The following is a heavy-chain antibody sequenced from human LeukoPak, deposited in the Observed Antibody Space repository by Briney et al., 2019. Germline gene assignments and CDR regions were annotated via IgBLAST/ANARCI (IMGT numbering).Heavy chain of an antibody. CDR2: IYPGDSDT. CDR1: GYSFSSCW. CDR3: ARRGFCSGGSCFSAPFDY. D-gene: IGHD2-15*01. J-gene: IGHJ4*02. Sequence: PGESLKISCKGSGYSFSSCWIGWVRQMPGKGLEWMGIIYPGDSDTRYSPSFQGQVTISADKSISTAYLQWSSLKASDTAIYYCARRGFCSGGSCFSAPFDYWGQGTLVTVSS. V-gene: IGHV5-51*01.